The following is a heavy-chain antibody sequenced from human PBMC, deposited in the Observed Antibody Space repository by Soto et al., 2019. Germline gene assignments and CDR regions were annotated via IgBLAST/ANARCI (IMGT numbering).Heavy chain of an antibody. Sequence: SETLSLTCAVYGGSFSGYYWSWIRQPPGKGLEWIGEINHSGSTNYNPSLKSRVTISVDTSKNQFSLKLSSVTAADTAVYYCARGRLLLGTNYFDYWGQGTLVTVSS. V-gene: IGHV4-34*01. D-gene: IGHD1-7*01. CDR3: ARGRLLLGTNYFDY. J-gene: IGHJ4*02. CDR1: GGSFSGYY. CDR2: INHSGST.